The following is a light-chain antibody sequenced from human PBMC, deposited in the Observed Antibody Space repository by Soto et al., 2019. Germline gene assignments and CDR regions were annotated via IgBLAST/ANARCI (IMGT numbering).Light chain of an antibody. V-gene: IGKV3-11*01. J-gene: IGKJ5*01. CDR1: QSVSSY. Sequence: EIVLTQSPATLSLSPGERATLSCRASQSVSSYLAWYQQKPGQAPRLLIYDASNRATGIPARFSGSASETKNTLTNSSLETEYFAVYYSQQRSNWPPDTFGQGTRLEIK. CDR3: QQRSNWPPDT. CDR2: DAS.